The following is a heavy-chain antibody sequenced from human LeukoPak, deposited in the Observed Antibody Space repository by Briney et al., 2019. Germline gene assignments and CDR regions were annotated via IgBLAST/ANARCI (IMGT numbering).Heavy chain of an antibody. D-gene: IGHD2-21*02. CDR1: GGSFSDYY. Sequence: SETLSLTCAVYGGSFSDYYWTWIRQPPGKGLEWIGEINHSGSTNHNPSLKSRVTISVDTSKNQFSLKLRSVTAADTAVYYCARGYSGGGCYNYWGQGTLITVSS. J-gene: IGHJ4*02. CDR3: ARGYSGGGCYNY. V-gene: IGHV4-34*01. CDR2: INHSGST.